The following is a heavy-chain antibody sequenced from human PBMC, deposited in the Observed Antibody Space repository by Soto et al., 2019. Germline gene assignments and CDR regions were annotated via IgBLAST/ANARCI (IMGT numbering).Heavy chain of an antibody. CDR1: GGSISSYY. Sequence: QVQLQESGPGLVKPSETLSLTCTVSGGSISSYYWSWIRQPPGKGLEWIGYIYYSGSTNYTPSLKGRVTRSVDTAKNQFSLKLSSVTAADTAVYYCGRFNWDFDLWGRGTLVTVSS. V-gene: IGHV4-59*08. CDR2: IYYSGST. J-gene: IGHJ2*01. CDR3: GRFNWDFDL.